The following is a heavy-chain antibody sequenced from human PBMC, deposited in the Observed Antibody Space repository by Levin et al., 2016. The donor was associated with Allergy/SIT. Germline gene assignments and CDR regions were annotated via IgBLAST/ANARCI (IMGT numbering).Heavy chain of an antibody. CDR3: ARDNRRDYVWGSFRLGGSFDV. V-gene: IGHV4-31*02. CDR2: ISYSGST. D-gene: IGHD3-16*02. Sequence: PGKGLEWIGYISYSGSTYYTPSLKSRATISVDTSKNQFSLELTSVTAADTAVYYCARDNRRDYVWGSFRLGGSFDVWGQGTMVTVSS. J-gene: IGHJ3*01.